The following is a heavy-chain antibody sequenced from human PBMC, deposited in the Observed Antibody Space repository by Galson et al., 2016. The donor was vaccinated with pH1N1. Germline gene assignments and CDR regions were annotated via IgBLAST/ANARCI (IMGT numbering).Heavy chain of an antibody. V-gene: IGHV3-30*03. CDR2: VSQDGTYK. CDR1: GFGFSNYG. D-gene: IGHD5-12*01. Sequence: SLRLSCAASGFGFSNYGMHWVRQAPGKGLEWVAVVSQDGTYKDYVDSVKGRFTISRDNSKRTLFLHMNSVRAEDTAVYYCARNQYSGFDDEAFDQWGQGTLVTVSS. CDR3: ARNQYSGFDDEAFDQ. J-gene: IGHJ4*02.